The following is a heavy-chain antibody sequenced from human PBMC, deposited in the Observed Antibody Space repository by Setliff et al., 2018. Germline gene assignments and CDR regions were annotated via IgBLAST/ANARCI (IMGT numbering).Heavy chain of an antibody. D-gene: IGHD6-19*01. CDR2: INSDGSNT. J-gene: IGHJ4*02. CDR1: GFTFSSHW. CDR3: ARASRWQWLGASDY. Sequence: GGSLRLSCAASGFTFSSHWMHWVRQAPGKGLVWVSRINSDGSNTTYADSVKGRFTVSRDNAKNTLFLQMNSLRADDTGVYYCARASRWQWLGASDYWGQGTLVTVSS. V-gene: IGHV3-74*01.